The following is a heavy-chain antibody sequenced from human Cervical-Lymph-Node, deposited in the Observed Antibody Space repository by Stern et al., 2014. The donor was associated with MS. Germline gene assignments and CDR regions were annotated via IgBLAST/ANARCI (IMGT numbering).Heavy chain of an antibody. CDR2: KTNVGST. V-gene: IGHV3-53*01. Sequence: EVQLVESGGGVIQPGGSLRLSCTASGFTVSRDYMTWVRQAPGKGLEWVSLKTNVGSTFYTASVKGRFTISRDDSKNTVYLHMTSLRAEDTAMYYCARDASSPERSDWWGQGTLVTVSS. J-gene: IGHJ4*02. CDR3: ARDASSPERSDW. D-gene: IGHD1-1*01. CDR1: GFTVSRDY.